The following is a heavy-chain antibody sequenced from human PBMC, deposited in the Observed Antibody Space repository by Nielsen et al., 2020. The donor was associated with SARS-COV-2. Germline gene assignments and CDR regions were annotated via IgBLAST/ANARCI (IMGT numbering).Heavy chain of an antibody. D-gene: IGHD6-19*01. CDR3: ARDRYSSGWHIGYYYYGMDV. CDR2: ISAYNGNT. J-gene: IGHJ6*02. V-gene: IGHV1-18*01. CDR1: GYTFTSYG. Sequence: GESLKVSCKASGYTFTSYGISWVRQAPGQGLEWMGWISAYNGNTNYAQKLQGRVTMTTDTSTSTAYMELRSLRSDDTAVYYCARDRYSSGWHIGYYYYGMDVWGQGTTVTVSS.